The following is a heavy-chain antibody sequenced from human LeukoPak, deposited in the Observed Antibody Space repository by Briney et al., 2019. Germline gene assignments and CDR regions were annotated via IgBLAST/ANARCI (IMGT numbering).Heavy chain of an antibody. CDR3: ARRIGSRNDYRVLYYFDY. CDR1: GGSFSGYY. V-gene: IGHV4-34*01. D-gene: IGHD4-11*01. CDR2: INHSGST. J-gene: IGHJ4*02. Sequence: PSETLSLTCAVYGGSFSGYYWSWIRQPPGKGLEWIGEINHSGSTNYNPSLKSRVTKSVDTSKNQFSLKLSSVTAADTAVYYCARRIGSRNDYRVLYYFDYWGQGTLVTVSS.